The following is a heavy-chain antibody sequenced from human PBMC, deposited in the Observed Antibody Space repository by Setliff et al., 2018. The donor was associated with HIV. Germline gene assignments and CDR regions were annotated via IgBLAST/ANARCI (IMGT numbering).Heavy chain of an antibody. CDR3: AGGILTGYYTFGADY. CDR2: IIPIFGTT. J-gene: IGHJ4*02. Sequence: GASVKVSCKASGGTFSSYAISWVRQAPGQGLEWMGGIIPIFGTTNCAQKFQGRVTITTDESTTTAYMELSSLRSEDTALYYRAGGILTGYYTFGADYWGQGTLVTVSS. V-gene: IGHV1-69*05. D-gene: IGHD3-9*01. CDR1: GGTFSSYA.